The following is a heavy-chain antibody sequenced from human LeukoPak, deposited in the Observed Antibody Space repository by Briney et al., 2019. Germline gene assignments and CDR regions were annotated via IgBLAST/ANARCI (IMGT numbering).Heavy chain of an antibody. D-gene: IGHD3-16*01. Sequence: SETLSLTCAVSGASITSDSYNWTWHPQQPGRGREWFGLIFYNTATNHNPSRKSRITLSVYTSETRLTLKVMSLTATATSFYSCARGKTIRFDSYGQLEFWGEGKQVTVSA. CDR2: IFYNTAT. CDR3: ARGKTIRFDSYGQLEF. J-gene: IGHJ4*02. CDR1: GASITSDSYN. V-gene: IGHV4-31*11.